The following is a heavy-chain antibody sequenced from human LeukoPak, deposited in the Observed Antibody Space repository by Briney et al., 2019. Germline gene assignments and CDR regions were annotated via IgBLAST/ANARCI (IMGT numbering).Heavy chain of an antibody. CDR3: ARAPSPASYAMDV. V-gene: IGHV1-8*01. CDR2: MNPNSGNT. Sequence: ASVKVSCKASGYTFRSFDVNWVRQATGQGLEWMGWMNPNSGNTGYAQEFQGRVTMTRNTSINTAYMEVSGLTSEDTAVYYCARAPSPASYAMDVWGQGTTDTVSS. CDR1: GYTFRSFD. J-gene: IGHJ6*02.